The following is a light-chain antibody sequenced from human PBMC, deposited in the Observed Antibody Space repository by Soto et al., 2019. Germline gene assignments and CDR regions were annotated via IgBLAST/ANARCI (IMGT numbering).Light chain of an antibody. V-gene: IGKV1-9*01. CDR2: AAS. CDR1: QGIGNY. Sequence: IPLTQSPSSLSASVGDRVTITCRASQGIGNYLAWYQQEPGKAPKLLVYAASVLQSGVPSRFGGGGSETEFTLTISSLQPEDFATYYCQQLKSSPFIFGPGTRVDLK. J-gene: IGKJ3*01. CDR3: QQLKSSPFI.